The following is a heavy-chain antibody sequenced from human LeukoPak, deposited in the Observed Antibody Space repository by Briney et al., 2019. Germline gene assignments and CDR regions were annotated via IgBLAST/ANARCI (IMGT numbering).Heavy chain of an antibody. CDR1: GGSISSYY. J-gene: IGHJ4*02. CDR3: ASSIAARPQRFDY. D-gene: IGHD6-6*01. Sequence: SETLSLTCTVSGGSISSYYWSWIRQPPGKGLEWIGYIYYSGSTNYNPSLKSRVTISVDTSKNQFSLKLSSVTAADTAVYYCASSIAARPQRFDYWGQGTLVTVSS. CDR2: IYYSGST. V-gene: IGHV4-59*01.